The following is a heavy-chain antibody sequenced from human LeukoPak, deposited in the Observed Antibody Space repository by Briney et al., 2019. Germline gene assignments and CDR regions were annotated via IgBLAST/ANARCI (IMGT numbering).Heavy chain of an antibody. Sequence: ASVKVSCKASGYTFTNYGITWVRQAPGQRLEWMGWISAYNGPTNYAQKLQGRVTMTTDTSTSTAYMDLESLTSDDTAVYYCARGGGGNWYVDNWGQGTLVTVSS. CDR3: ARGGGGNWYVDN. V-gene: IGHV1-18*01. J-gene: IGHJ4*02. CDR1: GYTFTNYG. D-gene: IGHD1-1*01. CDR2: ISAYNGPT.